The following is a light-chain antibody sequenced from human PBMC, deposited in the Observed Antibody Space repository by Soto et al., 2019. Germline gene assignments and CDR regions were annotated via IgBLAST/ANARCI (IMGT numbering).Light chain of an antibody. Sequence: EIVLTQSTGTLSLSPGERATLSCRASQGVTSNYLAWYQQRPGQAPRLLIYDASNRATGIPDRLSGGGCGTDSTPPISRLEPEDFAMYYSQQYGSSSPTTFGQKTRMEIK. CDR1: QGVTSNY. CDR2: DAS. CDR3: QQYGSSSPTT. J-gene: IGKJ5*01. V-gene: IGKV3-20*01.